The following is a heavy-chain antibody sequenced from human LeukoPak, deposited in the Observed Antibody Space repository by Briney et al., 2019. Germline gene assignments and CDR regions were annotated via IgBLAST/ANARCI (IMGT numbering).Heavy chain of an antibody. CDR3: AKDTQIVVATPGDY. D-gene: IGHD3-22*01. Sequence: GVLRLSCAASGFTFSSYAMSWVRQAPGKGLEWVSAISGSGGSTYYADSVKGRFTISRDNSKNTLYLQMNSLRAEDTAVYYCAKDTQIVVATPGDYWGQGTLVTVSS. CDR2: ISGSGGST. V-gene: IGHV3-23*01. CDR1: GFTFSSYA. J-gene: IGHJ4*02.